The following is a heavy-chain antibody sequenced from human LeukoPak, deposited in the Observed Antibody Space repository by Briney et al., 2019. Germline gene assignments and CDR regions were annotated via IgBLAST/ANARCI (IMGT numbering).Heavy chain of an antibody. Sequence: PGGSLRLSCAASGFTFSSYEMNWVRQAPGKGLEWVSYISSSGSTINYADSLKGRFTISRDNAKNSLYLQMNSLRAEDTAVYYCARDDYSSSWHYLDYWGQGTLVTVSS. J-gene: IGHJ4*02. CDR3: ARDDYSSSWHYLDY. CDR2: ISSSGSTI. CDR1: GFTFSSYE. V-gene: IGHV3-48*03. D-gene: IGHD6-13*01.